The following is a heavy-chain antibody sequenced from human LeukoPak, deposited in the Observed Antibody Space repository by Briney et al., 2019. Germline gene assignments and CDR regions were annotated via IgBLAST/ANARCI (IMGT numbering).Heavy chain of an antibody. CDR2: IKQDGSEK. J-gene: IGHJ3*01. Sequence: PGGSLRLSCVTSGFSLSSEWMSWGRQAPGKGPEWVATIKQDGSEKYYVDSVKGRFTISRDNARNSLYLQMNSLSDEDTAVYHCARDLSYSRDDAFDLWGQGTMVTVSS. CDR1: GFSLSSEW. V-gene: IGHV3-7*01. CDR3: ARDLSYSRDDAFDL. D-gene: IGHD3-22*01.